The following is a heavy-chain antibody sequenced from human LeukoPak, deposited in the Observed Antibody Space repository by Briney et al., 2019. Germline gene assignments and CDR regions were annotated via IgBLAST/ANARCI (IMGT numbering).Heavy chain of an antibody. V-gene: IGHV4-59*08. CDR1: GGSISSYY. D-gene: IGHD2-2*01. CDR3: ARTFPAIPYYFDY. CDR2: IYYSGST. J-gene: IGHJ4*02. Sequence: PSETLSLTCTVSGGSISSYYWSWMRKPPGKGLEWIGYIYYSGSTNYNPSLKSRVTISVDTSKNQFSLKLSSVTAADTAVYYCARTFPAIPYYFDYWGQGTLVTVSS.